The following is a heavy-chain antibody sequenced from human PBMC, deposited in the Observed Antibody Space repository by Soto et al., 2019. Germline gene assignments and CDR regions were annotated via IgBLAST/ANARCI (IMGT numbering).Heavy chain of an antibody. V-gene: IGHV3-33*01. Sequence: QVQPVESGGGVVQPGKSLRLSCAASGFTFSNYGMHWVRQAPGKGLEWVAVIWYDGSTKYYGDSVKGRFTISRDNSKNTLYLQMNSLRAEDTAVYHCARYGGHSLDYWGQGALVTVSS. J-gene: IGHJ4*02. D-gene: IGHD2-21*02. CDR1: GFTFSNYG. CDR3: ARYGGHSLDY. CDR2: IWYDGSTK.